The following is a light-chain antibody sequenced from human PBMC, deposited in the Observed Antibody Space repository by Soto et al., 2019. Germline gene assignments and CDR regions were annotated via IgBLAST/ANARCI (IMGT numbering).Light chain of an antibody. CDR1: QSFSGY. J-gene: IGKJ5*01. Sequence: DILLTQSPATLSLSPGERATLSCRASQSFSGYLAWYQQKPGQAPRLLIYDASKRATGIPARFSGRGSGTDFTLTISSLEPEDFAVYYCQQRSNWPPVITFGQGTGLEIK. V-gene: IGKV3-11*01. CDR3: QQRSNWPPVIT. CDR2: DAS.